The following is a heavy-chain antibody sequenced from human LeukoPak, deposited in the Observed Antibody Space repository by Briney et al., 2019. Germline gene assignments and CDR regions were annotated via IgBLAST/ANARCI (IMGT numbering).Heavy chain of an antibody. Sequence: GESLKTPCKGFGYSFTNYWIGWVRQLPGKGLGWWGIIYPGDSDPRYSPSFQGQVTISADKSISTAYLQWSSLKASDTAMYYCARPGSSGYYYSYWGQGTLVTVSS. CDR3: ARPGSSGYYYSY. J-gene: IGHJ4*02. CDR2: IYPGDSDP. D-gene: IGHD3-22*01. V-gene: IGHV5-51*01. CDR1: GYSFTNYW.